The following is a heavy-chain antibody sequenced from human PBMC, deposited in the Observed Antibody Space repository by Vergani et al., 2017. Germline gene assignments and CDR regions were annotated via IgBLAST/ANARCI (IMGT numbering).Heavy chain of an antibody. J-gene: IGHJ5*02. Sequence: EVQLVESGGGLVKPGGSLRLSCAASGFTFSNAWMSWVRQAPGKGLEWVGRIKSKTDGGTTDYAAPVKGRFTISRDDSKNTLYLQMNSLKTEDTAVYYGTTDLMVRGVIIRGGFDPWGQGTMVTVSS. CDR3: TTDLMVRGVIIRGGFDP. D-gene: IGHD3-10*01. CDR1: GFTFSNAW. V-gene: IGHV3-15*01. CDR2: IKSKTDGGTT.